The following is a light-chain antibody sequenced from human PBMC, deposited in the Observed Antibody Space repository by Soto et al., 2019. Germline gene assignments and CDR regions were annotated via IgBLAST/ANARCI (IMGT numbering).Light chain of an antibody. CDR2: EAS. CDR1: SSDVGGYNY. V-gene: IGLV2-8*01. CDR3: SSYAGSNNYV. Sequence: QSVLTQPPSASGSPGQSVTISCTGTSSDVGGYNYVSWYQQHPGKAPKLMIHEASKRPSGVPDRFSGSKSGNTASLTVSGLQAEDEADYYCSSYAGSNNYVFGTGTKLTVL. J-gene: IGLJ1*01.